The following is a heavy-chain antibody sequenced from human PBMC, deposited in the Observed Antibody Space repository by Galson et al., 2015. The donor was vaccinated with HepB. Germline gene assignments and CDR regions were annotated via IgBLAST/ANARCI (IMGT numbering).Heavy chain of an antibody. CDR3: TTDRITMIVVVTIDY. CDR2: IKSKTDGGTT. V-gene: IGHV3-15*01. Sequence: SLRLSCAASGFTFSNAGMSWVRQAPGKGLEWVGRIKSKTDGGTTDYAATVKGRFTISRDDSKNTLYLQMNSLKTEDTAVYYCTTDRITMIVVVTIDYWGQGTLVTVSS. D-gene: IGHD3-22*01. CDR1: GFTFSNAG. J-gene: IGHJ4*02.